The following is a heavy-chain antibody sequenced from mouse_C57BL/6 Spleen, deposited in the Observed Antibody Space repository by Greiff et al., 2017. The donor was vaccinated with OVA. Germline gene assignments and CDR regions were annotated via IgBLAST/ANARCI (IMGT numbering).Heavy chain of an antibody. J-gene: IGHJ3*01. CDR3: ARDRGGYDGFAY. Sequence: EVKLQESGGGLVKPGGSLKLSCAASGFTFSSYAMSWVRQTPEKRLEWVATISDGGSYTYYPDNVKGRFTISRDNAKNNLYLQMSHLKSEDTAMYYCARDRGGYDGFAYWGQGTLVTVSA. CDR2: ISDGGSYT. CDR1: GFTFSSYA. D-gene: IGHD2-2*01. V-gene: IGHV5-4*01.